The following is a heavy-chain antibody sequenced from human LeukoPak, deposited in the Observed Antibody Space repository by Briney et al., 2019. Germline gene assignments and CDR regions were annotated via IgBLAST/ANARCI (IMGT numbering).Heavy chain of an antibody. CDR3: ATTTSGGDAFDI. CDR1: GGSISSYY. D-gene: IGHD1-26*01. Sequence: PSETLSLTCTVSGGSISSYYWSWIRQPPGKGLEWIGYIYYSGSTNYNPSLKSRVTISVDTSNNQFSLNLRSVTAADTAVYYCATTTSGGDAFDIWGQGTMVTVSS. J-gene: IGHJ3*02. CDR2: IYYSGST. V-gene: IGHV4-59*01.